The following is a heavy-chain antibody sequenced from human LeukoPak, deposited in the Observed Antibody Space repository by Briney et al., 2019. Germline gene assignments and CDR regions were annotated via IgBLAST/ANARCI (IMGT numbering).Heavy chain of an antibody. CDR3: ARGRAYRAAAGSYFDY. V-gene: IGHV3-74*01. Sequence: GGSLRLSCAASGFTFTNYWMHWVRQAPGMGLVWVSRLPPDELDIIYADSVKGRFTVSRDNSKNTLYPQMNSLRAEDTAVYYCARGRAYRAAAGSYFDYWGQGTLVTVSS. CDR1: GFTFTNYW. CDR2: LPPDELDI. D-gene: IGHD6-13*01. J-gene: IGHJ4*02.